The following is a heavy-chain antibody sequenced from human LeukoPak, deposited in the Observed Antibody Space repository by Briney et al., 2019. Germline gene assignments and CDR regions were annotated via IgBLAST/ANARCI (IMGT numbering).Heavy chain of an antibody. Sequence: SETLSLTCAVYGGSFSGYYWSWIRQPPGKGLEWIGEINHSGSTNYNPSLKSRVTISVDTSKNQFSLKLSPVTAADTAVYYCARYSSGPAAPPPNLHYYYYYMDVWGKGTTVTVSS. CDR3: ARYSSGPAAPPPNLHYYYYYMDV. CDR1: GGSFSGYY. CDR2: INHSGST. J-gene: IGHJ6*03. V-gene: IGHV4-34*01. D-gene: IGHD2-2*01.